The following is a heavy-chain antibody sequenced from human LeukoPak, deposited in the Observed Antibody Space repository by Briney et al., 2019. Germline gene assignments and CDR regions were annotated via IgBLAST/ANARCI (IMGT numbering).Heavy chain of an antibody. V-gene: IGHV4-39*01. CDR2: IYYSGST. CDR1: GGSISSSSYY. Sequence: NPSETLSLTCTVSGGSISSSSYYWGWIRQPPGKGLEWIGTIYYSGSTYYNPALNSRVTISVDTSKNLFSLKLTSVTAADTAVYYCARREGIIASADYFDYWGRGTLVTVSS. D-gene: IGHD6-13*01. J-gene: IGHJ4*02. CDR3: ARREGIIASADYFDY.